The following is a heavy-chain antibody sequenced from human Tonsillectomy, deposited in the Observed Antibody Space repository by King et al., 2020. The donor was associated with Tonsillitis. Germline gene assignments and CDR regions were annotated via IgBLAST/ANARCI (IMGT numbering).Heavy chain of an antibody. J-gene: IGHJ6*02. V-gene: IGHV1-8*02. CDR3: ARGVGYCTGTSCLVGSPYYYYYGMDV. Sequence: VQSGAEVKKPGASVKVSCTASGYTFTTYDINWVRQATGQGLELMGWMNPNSGNTGYVQKFQGRLTMTRNTSISTDYMELSSLRSDDTAVYYCARGVGYCTGTSCLVGSPYYYYYGMDVWGQGTTVTVSS. CDR1: GYTFTTYD. D-gene: IGHD2-2*01. CDR2: MNPNSGNT.